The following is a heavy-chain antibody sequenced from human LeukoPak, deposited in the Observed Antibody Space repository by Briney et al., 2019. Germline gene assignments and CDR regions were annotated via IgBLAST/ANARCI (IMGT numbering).Heavy chain of an antibody. D-gene: IGHD5-18*01. CDR2: IKQDGSEK. CDR3: ARDPSGYSYGY. V-gene: IGHV3-7*01. Sequence: GGSLRLSCAASGFTFSSYWMSWVRQAPGKGLEWVANIKQDGSEKYYVGSVKGRFTISRDNAKNSLYLQMNSLRAEDTAVYYCARDPSGYSYGYWGQGTLVTVSS. J-gene: IGHJ4*02. CDR1: GFTFSSYW.